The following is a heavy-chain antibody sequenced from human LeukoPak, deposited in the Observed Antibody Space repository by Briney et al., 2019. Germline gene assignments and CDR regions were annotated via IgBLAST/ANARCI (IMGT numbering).Heavy chain of an antibody. CDR1: GYTFTSYD. Sequence: VSVKVSCKASGYTFTSYDINWVRQATGQGLEWMGWMNPNSGNTGYAQKFQGRVTMTRNTSISTAYMELSSLRSEDTAVYYCARGRFYCSGGSCYSDPYYFDYWGQGTLVTVSS. CDR3: ARGRFYCSGGSCYSDPYYFDY. D-gene: IGHD2-15*01. V-gene: IGHV1-8*01. J-gene: IGHJ4*02. CDR2: MNPNSGNT.